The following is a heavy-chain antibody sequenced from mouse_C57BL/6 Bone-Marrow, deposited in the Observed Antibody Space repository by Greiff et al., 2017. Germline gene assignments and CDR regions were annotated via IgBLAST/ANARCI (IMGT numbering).Heavy chain of an antibody. D-gene: IGHD1-1*02. CDR2: IKPNYGTT. Sequence: EVQLQQSGPELVKPGASVKISCKASGYSFTDYNLNWVKQSNGKSLEWIGVIKPNYGTTSYNQKFKGKATLTVDHASSKAYIQLNSLTSEDSAVYSCSRGGYAHAWFAYWGQESLVTVSS. CDR3: SRGGYAHAWFAY. J-gene: IGHJ3*01. V-gene: IGHV1-39*01. CDR1: GYSFTDYN.